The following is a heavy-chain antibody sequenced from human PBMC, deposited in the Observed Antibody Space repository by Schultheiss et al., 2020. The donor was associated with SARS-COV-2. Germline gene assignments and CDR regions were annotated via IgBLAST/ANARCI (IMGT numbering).Heavy chain of an antibody. Sequence: SETLSLTCAVSGGSISSSNWWSWVRQPPGKGLEWIGEINYSGSTNYNPSLKSRVTISVDTSKNQFSLKLSSVTAADTAVYYCARGPFIRYSSSWYSVPMAFDIWGQGTMVTVSS. CDR2: INYSGST. CDR1: GGSISSSNW. V-gene: IGHV4-4*02. J-gene: IGHJ3*02. D-gene: IGHD6-13*01. CDR3: ARGPFIRYSSSWYSVPMAFDI.